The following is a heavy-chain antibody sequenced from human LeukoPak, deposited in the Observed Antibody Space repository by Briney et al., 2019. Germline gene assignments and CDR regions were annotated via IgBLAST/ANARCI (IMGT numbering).Heavy chain of an antibody. CDR1: GSTFSSYA. CDR2: ISSNGGST. V-gene: IGHV3-64*01. J-gene: IGHJ4*02. CDR3: AREGGGTDFDY. Sequence: GSLRLSCAASGSTFSSYAMHWVRQAPGKGLEYVSAISSNGGSTYYANSVKGRFTISRDNSKNTLYLQMGSLRAEDMAVYYCAREGGGTDFDYWGQGTLVTVSS. D-gene: IGHD4-23*01.